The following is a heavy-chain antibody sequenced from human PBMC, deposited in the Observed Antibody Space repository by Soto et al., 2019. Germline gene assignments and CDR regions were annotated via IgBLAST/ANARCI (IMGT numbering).Heavy chain of an antibody. CDR2: ITSTGDRA. CDR1: GFTFSSYA. J-gene: IGHJ5*01. V-gene: IGHV3-23*01. Sequence: GGSLRLSCAASGFTFSSYAMSWVRQVPGKGLEWVSSITSTGDRAYYADSVKGRFTVSRDNSKNTLYLQMNSLRAEDTAVYYCAKYFQSYRGWFDYWGQGTLVTV. D-gene: IGHD3-16*02. CDR3: AKYFQSYRGWFDY.